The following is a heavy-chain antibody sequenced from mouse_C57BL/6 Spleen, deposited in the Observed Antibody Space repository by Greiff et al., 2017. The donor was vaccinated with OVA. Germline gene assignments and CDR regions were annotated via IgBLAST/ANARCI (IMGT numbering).Heavy chain of an antibody. CDR3: ARPDYYGSSWYFDV. D-gene: IGHD1-1*01. CDR1: GYTFTSYW. V-gene: IGHV1-64*01. CDR2: IHPNSGST. Sequence: VKLQQPGAELVKPGASVKLSCKASGYTFTSYWMHWVKQRPGQGLEWIGMIHPNSGSTNYNEKFKSKATLTVDKSSSTAYMQLSSLTSEDSAVYYCARPDYYGSSWYFDVWGTGTTVTVSS. J-gene: IGHJ1*03.